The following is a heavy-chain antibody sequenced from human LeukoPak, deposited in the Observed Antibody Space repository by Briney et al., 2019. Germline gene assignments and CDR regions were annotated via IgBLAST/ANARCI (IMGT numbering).Heavy chain of an antibody. D-gene: IGHD1-26*01. V-gene: IGHV3-23*01. CDR1: GFTFSSYA. J-gene: IGHJ4*02. CDR3: AKATWELLGTGYYFDY. CDR2: ISGSGGST. Sequence: PGGSLRLSCAASGFTFSSYAMGWVRQAPGKGLEWVSAISGSGGSTYYADSVKGRFTISRDNSKNTLYLQMNSLRAEDTAVYYCAKATWELLGTGYYFDYWGQGTLVTVSS.